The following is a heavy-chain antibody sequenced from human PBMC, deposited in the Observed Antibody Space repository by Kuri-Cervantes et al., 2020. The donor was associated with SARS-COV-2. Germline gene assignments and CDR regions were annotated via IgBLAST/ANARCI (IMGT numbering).Heavy chain of an antibody. CDR1: GFIFSSCG. J-gene: IGHJ4*02. CDR2: IRYDGSES. D-gene: IGHD3-3*01. Sequence: GGSLRLSCAASGFIFSSCGMHWVRQAPGKGLEWVAFIRYDGSESHYGASVKGRVTISRDNSKNTVYLQLNSLRPEDTAVYYCAKNHGGGYDFSIHFDTYFDYWGQGTLVTVSS. V-gene: IGHV3-30*02. CDR3: AKNHGGGYDFSIHFDTYFDY.